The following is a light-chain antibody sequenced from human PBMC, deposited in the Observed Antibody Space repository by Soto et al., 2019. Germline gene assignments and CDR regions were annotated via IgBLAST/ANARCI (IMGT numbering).Light chain of an antibody. CDR2: SNN. CDR3: AAWDDSLNGLYV. CDR1: SSIIGSNA. J-gene: IGLJ1*01. V-gene: IGLV1-44*01. Sequence: QSVLTQPPSASGTPGQRVTISCSGGSSIIGSNAVTWYRQLPGTAPKLLIYSNNQRPSGVPDRFSGSKSGTSASLAISGLQSEDEADYYCAAWDDSLNGLYVFGTGTKVTVL.